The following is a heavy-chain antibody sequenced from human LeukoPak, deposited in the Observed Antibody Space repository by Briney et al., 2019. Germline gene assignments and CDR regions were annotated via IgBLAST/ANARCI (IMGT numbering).Heavy chain of an antibody. CDR3: VREVPGIMVAFDL. CDR2: INKEGSDQ. D-gene: IGHD2-2*01. J-gene: IGHJ3*01. V-gene: IGHV3-7*04. CDR1: GFTFTVYW. Sequence: PGESRRLSCAASGFTFTVYWMSWVRQAPGKGPEWLANINKEGSDQYYVDSVKGRFTISRGNAQNSIYLQVNSLRADDTAVYYCVREVPGIMVAFDLWGQGTMLSVSS.